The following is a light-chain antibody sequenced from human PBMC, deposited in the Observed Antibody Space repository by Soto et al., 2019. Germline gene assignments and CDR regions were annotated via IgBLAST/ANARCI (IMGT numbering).Light chain of an antibody. J-gene: IGKJ4*01. Sequence: ELVMTQSPAILSVSPGARATLSCRASQSVSTNLAWYQQKPCQAHSLLIYGAPIRATGIPARFSGSGSGTEFILTISSLQSEDSAIYYCQQYKNWPFLTFGGGTKVDIK. V-gene: IGKV3-15*01. CDR1: QSVSTN. CDR2: GAP. CDR3: QQYKNWPFLT.